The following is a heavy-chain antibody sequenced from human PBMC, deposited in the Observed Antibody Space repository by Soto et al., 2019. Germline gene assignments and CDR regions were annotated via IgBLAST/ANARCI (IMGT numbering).Heavy chain of an antibody. CDR1: GYTFDTYA. J-gene: IGHJ4*02. CDR2: INAGSGNT. Sequence: QVQLVQSGAEVKRPGASVKVSCKSSGYTFDTYAIHWVRQAPGQGLQWMGWINAGSGNTKYSQEFQGRVTFTRDTAATTTFMELSGLRSEDTAVYYCARVPPWGTSGNFYIQHCDSWGQGTLVSVSS. D-gene: IGHD3-10*01. CDR3: ARVPPWGTSGNFYIQHCDS. V-gene: IGHV1-3*01.